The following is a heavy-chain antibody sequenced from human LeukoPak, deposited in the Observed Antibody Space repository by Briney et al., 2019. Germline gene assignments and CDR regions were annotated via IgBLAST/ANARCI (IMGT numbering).Heavy chain of an antibody. CDR1: GGTFSSYA. CDR2: IIPIFGAA. V-gene: IGHV1-69*01. Sequence: ASVKVSCKASGGTFSSYAISWVRQAPGQGLEWMGGIIPIFGAANYAQKFQGRVTITADESTSTAYMELSSLRSEDTAVYYCARVSYYYDSSGYGFDYWGQGTLVTVSS. J-gene: IGHJ4*02. CDR3: ARVSYYYDSSGYGFDY. D-gene: IGHD3-22*01.